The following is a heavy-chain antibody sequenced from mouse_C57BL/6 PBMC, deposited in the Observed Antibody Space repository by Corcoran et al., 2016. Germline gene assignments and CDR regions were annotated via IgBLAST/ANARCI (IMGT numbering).Heavy chain of an antibody. V-gene: IGHV1-76*01. CDR3: ARELPYYFDY. D-gene: IGHD6-1*01. Sequence: QVQLKQSGAELVRPGASVKLSCKASGYTFTDYYINWVKQRPGQGLEWIARIYPGSGNTYYNEKFKGKATLTAEKSSSTAYMQLSSLTSEDSAVYFCARELPYYFDYWGQGTTLTVSS. CDR2: IYPGSGNT. CDR1: GYTFTDYY. J-gene: IGHJ2*01.